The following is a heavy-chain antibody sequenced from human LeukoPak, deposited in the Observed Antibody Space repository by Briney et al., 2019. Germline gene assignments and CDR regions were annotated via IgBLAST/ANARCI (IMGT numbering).Heavy chain of an antibody. CDR3: ARDVRRSWFDP. J-gene: IGHJ5*02. Sequence: PSETLSLTCAVYGGSLSGYYWSWIRQPAGKGLEWIGRIYTSGSTNYNPSLKSRVTMSVDTSKNQFSLKLSSVTAADTAVYYCARDVRRSWFDPWGQGTLVTVSS. D-gene: IGHD3-10*02. V-gene: IGHV4-4*07. CDR2: IYTSGST. CDR1: GGSLSGYY.